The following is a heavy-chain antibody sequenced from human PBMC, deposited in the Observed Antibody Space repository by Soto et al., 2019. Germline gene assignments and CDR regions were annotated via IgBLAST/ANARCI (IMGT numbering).Heavy chain of an antibody. CDR1: GGSISSGGYS. CDR2: IYHSGSS. J-gene: IGHJ5*02. CDR3: ARVPSP. Sequence: QLQLQESGSGLVKPSQTLSLTCAVSGGSISSGGYSWSWIRQPPGKGLEWIGYIYHSGSSYYNSSPXSXXTISVDRSKNQFSLKLSSVTAADTAVYYCARVPSPWGQGTLVTVSS. V-gene: IGHV4-30-2*01.